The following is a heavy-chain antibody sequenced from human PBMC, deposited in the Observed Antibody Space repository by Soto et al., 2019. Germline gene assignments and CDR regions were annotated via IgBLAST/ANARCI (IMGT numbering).Heavy chain of an antibody. D-gene: IGHD2-2*01. V-gene: IGHV3-23*01. CDR1: GLTSSTYA. Sequence: EVQLLESGGDLVQPGGSLRLSCAASGLTSSTYAMSWVRQAPGKGLEWVSGISGSGGNTYYADSVKGRFTISRDNTRNSLYLQMNSLRDEDTALYYCVRYCSTTLCNGVATRTFDYWGQGTLVTVSS. CDR3: VRYCSTTLCNGVATRTFDY. CDR2: ISGSGGNT. J-gene: IGHJ4*02.